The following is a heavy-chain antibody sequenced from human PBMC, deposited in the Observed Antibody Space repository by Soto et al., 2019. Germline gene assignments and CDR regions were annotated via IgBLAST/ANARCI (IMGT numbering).Heavy chain of an antibody. Sequence: GGSLRLSCAASGFTFSNAWMSWVRQAPGKGLEWVGRIKSKTDGGTTDYAAPVKGRFTISRDDSKNTLYLQMNSLKTEDTAVYYCTTVGYYDSSGLFSGYWGQGTLVTVSS. CDR1: GFTFSNAW. J-gene: IGHJ4*02. V-gene: IGHV3-15*01. CDR2: IKSKTDGGTT. CDR3: TTVGYYDSSGLFSGY. D-gene: IGHD3-22*01.